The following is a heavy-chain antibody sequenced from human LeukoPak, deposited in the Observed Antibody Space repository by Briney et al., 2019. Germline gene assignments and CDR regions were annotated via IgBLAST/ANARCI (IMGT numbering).Heavy chain of an antibody. J-gene: IGHJ4*02. Sequence: GGSLRLSCAASGFTFSNAWMSWVRQAPGKGLEWVGLIKSKTDGGTTDYAAPVKGRFTISRDDSKNTLYLQMNSLKTEDTAVYYCTTVLWEYQLLSGQADYWGQGTLVTVSS. CDR3: TTVLWEYQLLSGQADY. D-gene: IGHD2-2*01. CDR2: IKSKTDGGTT. V-gene: IGHV3-15*01. CDR1: GFTFSNAW.